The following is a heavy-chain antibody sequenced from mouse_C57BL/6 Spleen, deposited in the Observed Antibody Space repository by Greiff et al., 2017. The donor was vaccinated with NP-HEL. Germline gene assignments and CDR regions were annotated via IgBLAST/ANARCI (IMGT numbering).Heavy chain of an antibody. V-gene: IGHV7-3*01. CDR3: ARGGYGLRLYWYFDV. Sequence: EVKLMESGGGLVQPGGSLSLSCAASGFTFTDYYMSWVRQPPGKALEWLGFIRNKANGYTTEYSASVKGRFTISRDNSQSILYLQMNALRAEDRATYCCARGGYGLRLYWYFDVWGKGTTVTVSS. CDR2: IRNKANGYTT. CDR1: GFTFTDYY. D-gene: IGHD2-4*01. J-gene: IGHJ1*03.